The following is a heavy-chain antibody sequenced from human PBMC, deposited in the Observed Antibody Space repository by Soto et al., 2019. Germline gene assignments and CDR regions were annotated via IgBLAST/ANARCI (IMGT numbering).Heavy chain of an antibody. Sequence: PGGTLRLSCAASGFTVSNNYMTWGRQPPGKGRGWVSIIYTRCYTYYADSVKGRFTISRDNFKDTLYLQMNSLRAEDTAVYYCARDRRVDNGYYDYYYGMDVWGQGTTVTVSS. CDR2: IYTRCYT. D-gene: IGHD1-20*01. CDR1: GFTVSNNY. V-gene: IGHV3-53*01. J-gene: IGHJ6*02. CDR3: ARDRRVDNGYYDYYYGMDV.